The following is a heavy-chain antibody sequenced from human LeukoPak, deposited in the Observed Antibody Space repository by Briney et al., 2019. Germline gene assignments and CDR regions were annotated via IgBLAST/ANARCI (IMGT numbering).Heavy chain of an antibody. J-gene: IGHJ6*02. D-gene: IGHD6-19*01. CDR1: GFTFSSYA. CDR3: AKALAVAGTPRGRYYYYYGMDV. Sequence: GGSLRLSCAASGFTFSSYAMSWVRQAPGKGLEWVSAISGSGGGTYYADSVKGRFTISRDNSKNTLYLQMNSLRAEDTAVYYCAKALAVAGTPRGRYYYYYGMDVWGQGTTVTVSS. CDR2: ISGSGGGT. V-gene: IGHV3-23*01.